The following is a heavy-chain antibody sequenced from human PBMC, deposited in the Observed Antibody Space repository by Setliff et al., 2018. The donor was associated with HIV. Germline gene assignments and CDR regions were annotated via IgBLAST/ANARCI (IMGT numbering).Heavy chain of an antibody. D-gene: IGHD1-26*01. CDR3: AIWEATMGFDS. CDR2: ISYDGRNK. J-gene: IGHJ4*02. CDR1: GFTFSYFA. Sequence: PGGSLRLSCAASGFTFSYFAVHWVRQAPGKGLEWVAVISYDGRNKYYANSVKGRFTISRDNSKNTLFLQMDSLITEDTAVYYCAIWEATMGFDSWGQGTLVTVSS. V-gene: IGHV3-30*04.